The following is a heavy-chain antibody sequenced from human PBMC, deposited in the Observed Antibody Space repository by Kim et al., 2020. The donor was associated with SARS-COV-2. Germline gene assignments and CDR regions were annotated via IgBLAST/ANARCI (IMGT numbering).Heavy chain of an antibody. CDR2: INACNGGT. V-gene: IGHV1-3*01. CDR3: ARGGRVVPASVSRYNAMDV. CDR1: GYTFTDYG. D-gene: IGHD2-2*01. Sequence: ASVKVSCKASGYTFTDYGIHWVRQAPGQRLEWMGWINACNGGTQYSQKFQGRVTITRDTSANTVYMELSSLRFEDSAAYYCARGGRVVPASVSRYNAMDVWGQGTTVTVSS. J-gene: IGHJ6*02.